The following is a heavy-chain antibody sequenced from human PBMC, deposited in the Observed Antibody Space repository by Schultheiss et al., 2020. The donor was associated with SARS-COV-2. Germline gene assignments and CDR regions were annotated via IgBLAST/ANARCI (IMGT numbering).Heavy chain of an antibody. CDR1: GGSFSGYY. D-gene: IGHD1-26*01. Sequence: SETLSLTCAVYGGSFSGYYWSWIRQPPGKGLEWIGEINHSGSTNYNPSLKSRVTISVDTSKNQFSLKLSSVTAADTAVYYCTRDPLLGWELLSYFDYWGQGTLVTVSS. CDR2: INHSGST. CDR3: TRDPLLGWELLSYFDY. V-gene: IGHV4-34*01. J-gene: IGHJ4*02.